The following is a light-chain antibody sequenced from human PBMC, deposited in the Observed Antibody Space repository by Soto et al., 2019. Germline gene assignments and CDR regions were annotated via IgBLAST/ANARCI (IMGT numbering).Light chain of an antibody. Sequence: EIVLTQSPATLSLSPGDTVTLSCRASQSLGGNLAWYQQKPGQARRLPXFGASYRATGIPARFSGIESGTEFNLTISSLQSEDFAVYFGQQYDDWLRLTFGGGTNVDIK. CDR1: QSLGGN. J-gene: IGKJ4*01. CDR3: QQYDDWLRLT. V-gene: IGKV3D-15*01. CDR2: GAS.